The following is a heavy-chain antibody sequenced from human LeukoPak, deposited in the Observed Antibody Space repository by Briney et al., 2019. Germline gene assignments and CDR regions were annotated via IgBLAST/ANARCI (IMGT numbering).Heavy chain of an antibody. Sequence: SETLSLTCTVSGGSISSYYWSWIRQPPGKGLEWIGYIYYSGSTNYNPSLKSRISISVDTSKNQFSLKLSSVTAADTAVYYCAKTTEGGYTYNYFYYYYMDVWGKGTTVTVSS. V-gene: IGHV4-59*01. CDR1: GGSISSYY. CDR2: IYYSGST. J-gene: IGHJ6*03. D-gene: IGHD5-18*01. CDR3: AKTTEGGYTYNYFYYYYMDV.